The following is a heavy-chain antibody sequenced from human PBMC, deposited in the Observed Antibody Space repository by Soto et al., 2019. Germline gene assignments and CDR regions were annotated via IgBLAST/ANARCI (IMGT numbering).Heavy chain of an antibody. V-gene: IGHV1-69*01. CDR1: GGTFNNYA. CDR2: IIPTFGTG. Sequence: QVLLVQSGPEVKKPGSSVKVSCKASGGTFNNYAINWVRQAPGKGLEWMGGIIPTFGTGNHAQKFQGRVTITADESTTTAYMEPNSLRSEDPAIYYCASFDGTLVRGGRSSPYELDVWGQGTTVIVSS. D-gene: IGHD3-10*01. CDR3: ASFDGTLVRGGRSSPYELDV. J-gene: IGHJ6*02.